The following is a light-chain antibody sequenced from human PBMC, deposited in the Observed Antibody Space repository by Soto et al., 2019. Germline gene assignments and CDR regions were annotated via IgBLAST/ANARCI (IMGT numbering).Light chain of an antibody. J-gene: IGKJ1*01. CDR1: QSVGST. CDR2: DAS. Sequence: EKVMTQSASTLSVSPGERATLSWRASQSVGSTLAWYQQKHGQPPRLLIYDASTRATGIPARFSGSGYGTEFNLTISSLQSEDFAVYYCQQYNTWPRTFGQGTKVDIK. V-gene: IGKV3-15*01. CDR3: QQYNTWPRT.